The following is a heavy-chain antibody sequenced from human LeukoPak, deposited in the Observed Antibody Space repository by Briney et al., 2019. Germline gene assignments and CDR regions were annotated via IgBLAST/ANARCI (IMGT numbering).Heavy chain of an antibody. CDR3: ARYPRHEYSSSSTGGYYYYMDV. CDR2: INSDGGST. J-gene: IGHJ6*03. V-gene: IGHV3-74*01. Sequence: GGSLRLSCAASGFTFSSYWIHWVRQAPGKGLVWVSRINSDGGSTDYADSVKGRFTISRDNAKNTLYLQMNSLRAEDTAVYYCARYPRHEYSSSSTGGYYYYMDVWGKGTTVTISS. D-gene: IGHD6-13*01. CDR1: GFTFSSYW.